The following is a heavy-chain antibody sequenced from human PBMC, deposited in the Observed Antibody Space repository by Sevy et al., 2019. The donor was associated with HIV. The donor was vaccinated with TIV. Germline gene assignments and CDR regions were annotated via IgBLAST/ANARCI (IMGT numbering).Heavy chain of an antibody. CDR1: GYTFTDYY. CDR3: ARYCSSTSCYAPPFDY. CDR2: INPKSGGT. Sequence: ASVKVSCKASGYTFTDYYMHWVRQAPGQGLEWMGRINPKSGGTNYAQKFQGRVTMTRDTSISTAYMELSRLRSDHTAVYYCARYCSSTSCYAPPFDYWGQGTLVTVSS. D-gene: IGHD2-2*01. J-gene: IGHJ4*02. V-gene: IGHV1-2*06.